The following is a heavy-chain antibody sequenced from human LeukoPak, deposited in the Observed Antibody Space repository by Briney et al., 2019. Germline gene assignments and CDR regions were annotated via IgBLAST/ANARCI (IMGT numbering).Heavy chain of an antibody. Sequence: GASVKVSCKASGYTFTGYYMHWVRQAPGQGLEWMGWINPNSGCTNYAQKVQGRVTMTRATSISTAYMELSRLRSDDTAVYYCARGSAEYDFWSGQPFDPWGQGTLVTVSS. V-gene: IGHV1-2*02. CDR2: INPNSGCT. CDR1: GYTFTGYY. CDR3: ARGSAEYDFWSGQPFDP. J-gene: IGHJ5*02. D-gene: IGHD3-3*01.